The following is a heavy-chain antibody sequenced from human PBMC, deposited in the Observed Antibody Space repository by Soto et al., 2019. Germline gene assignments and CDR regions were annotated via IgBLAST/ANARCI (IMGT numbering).Heavy chain of an antibody. Sequence: QVQLVESGGGVVQPGRSLRLSCAASGFTFSSYAMHWVRQAPGKGLEWVAVISYDGSNKYYADSVKGRFTISRDNSKNTLYLQMNSLRAEDTAVYYCARGAAALSWGQGTLVTVSS. CDR3: ARGAAALS. J-gene: IGHJ5*02. V-gene: IGHV3-30-3*01. CDR2: ISYDGSNK. D-gene: IGHD6-13*01. CDR1: GFTFSSYA.